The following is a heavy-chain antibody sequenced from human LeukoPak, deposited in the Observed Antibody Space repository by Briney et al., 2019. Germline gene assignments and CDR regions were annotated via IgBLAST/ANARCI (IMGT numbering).Heavy chain of an antibody. Sequence: ASVKVSCKASGGTFISYAISWVRQAPGQGLEWMGRIIPIFGTANYAQKFQGRVTITTDESTSTAYMELSSLRSEDTAVYYCAREHYDSSGYVWGQGTLVTVSS. V-gene: IGHV1-69*05. D-gene: IGHD3-22*01. CDR3: AREHYDSSGYV. CDR2: IIPIFGTA. CDR1: GGTFISYA. J-gene: IGHJ4*02.